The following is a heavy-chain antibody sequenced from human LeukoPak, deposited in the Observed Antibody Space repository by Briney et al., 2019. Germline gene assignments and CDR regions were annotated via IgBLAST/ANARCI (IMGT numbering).Heavy chain of an antibody. CDR2: NGSRHSNK. D-gene: IGHD1-26*01. CDR1: GITPSDYA. V-gene: IGHV3-48*03. Sequence: TPRPSCAASGITPSDYAMNSVCPAPGKGVEWILCNGSRHSNKYYADALKGQFTISRDNANSSRYLQMNSLRVEDTAIYYGASGGYRVDHWGQRALGTVSS. J-gene: IGHJ5*02. CDR3: ASGGYRVDH.